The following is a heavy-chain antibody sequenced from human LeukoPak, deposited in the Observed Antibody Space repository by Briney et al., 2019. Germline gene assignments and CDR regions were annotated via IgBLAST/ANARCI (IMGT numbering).Heavy chain of an antibody. CDR2: IYHSGST. J-gene: IGHJ4*02. D-gene: IGHD3-3*01. V-gene: IGHV4-30-2*01. CDR3: VSFGVVINFDY. CDR1: GGSISSGGYY. Sequence: SETLSLTCTVSGGSISSGGYYWSWIRQPPGKGLEWIGYIYHSGSTYYNPSLKSRVTISVDRSKNQFSLKLSSVTAADTAVYYCVSFGVVINFDYWGQGTLVTVSS.